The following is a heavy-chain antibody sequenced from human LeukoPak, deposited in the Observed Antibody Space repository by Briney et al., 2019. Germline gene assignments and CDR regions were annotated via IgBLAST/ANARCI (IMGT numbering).Heavy chain of an antibody. Sequence: ASVKVSCEASGYTFTGYYMHLVRQAPGQGLEWMGWINPNSGGTNYAQKFQGRVTMTRDTSISTAYMELSRLRSDDTAVYYCAREGGRYCSSTTCYLYYWGQGTLVTVSS. D-gene: IGHD2-2*01. CDR3: AREGGRYCSSTTCYLYY. CDR1: GYTFTGYY. V-gene: IGHV1-2*02. CDR2: INPNSGGT. J-gene: IGHJ4*02.